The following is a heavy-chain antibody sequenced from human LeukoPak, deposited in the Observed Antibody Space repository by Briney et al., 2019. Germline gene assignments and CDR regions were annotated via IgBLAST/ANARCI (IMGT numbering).Heavy chain of an antibody. CDR2: IYYSGSI. Sequence: NSSETLSLTCTVSGGSISSITYYWGWVRQPPEKGLEWIGSIYYSGSIYYSPSLKSRVTISVDTSKNQFSMKVNSVTAADTAVYYCARDPGTLVGAPWMYNWFDPWGQGTLVTVSS. V-gene: IGHV4-39*07. CDR3: ARDPGTLVGAPWMYNWFDP. J-gene: IGHJ5*02. D-gene: IGHD1-26*01. CDR1: GGSISSITYY.